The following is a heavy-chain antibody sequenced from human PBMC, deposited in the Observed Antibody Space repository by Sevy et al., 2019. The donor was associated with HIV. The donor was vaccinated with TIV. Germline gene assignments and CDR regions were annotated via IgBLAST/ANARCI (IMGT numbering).Heavy chain of an antibody. CDR1: GFAVSSNY. J-gene: IGHJ3*02. D-gene: IGHD3-3*01. CDR2: IYSAGTT. Sequence: GGSLRLSCAASGFAVSSNYMNWVRQAPGKGLEWVSIIYSAGTTYYADSVKGRFTISRDNSKNTLYLQMNSLRAEDTAVYYCAREWRARHDAFDIWGQGTMVTVSS. V-gene: IGHV3-53*01. CDR3: AREWRARHDAFDI.